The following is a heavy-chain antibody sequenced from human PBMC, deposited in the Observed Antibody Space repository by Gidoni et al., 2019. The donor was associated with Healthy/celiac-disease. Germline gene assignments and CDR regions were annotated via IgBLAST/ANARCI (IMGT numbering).Heavy chain of an antibody. V-gene: IGHV1-46*01. CDR3: ARGGMEGSGSSSSVYYYYYGMDV. D-gene: IGHD3-10*01. J-gene: IGHJ6*02. Sequence: QVQLVQSGAEVKKPGASVKVSCKASGYTFTSYYMHWVRQAPGQGLEWMGIINPSGGSTSYAQKFQGRVTMTRDTSTSTVYMELSSLRSEDTAVYYCARGGMEGSGSSSSVYYYYYGMDVWGQGTTVTVSS. CDR2: INPSGGST. CDR1: GYTFTSYY.